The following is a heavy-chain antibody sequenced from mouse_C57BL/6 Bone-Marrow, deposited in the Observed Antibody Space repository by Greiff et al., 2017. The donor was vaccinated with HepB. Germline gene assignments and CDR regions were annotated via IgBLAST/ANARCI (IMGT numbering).Heavy chain of an antibody. J-gene: IGHJ4*01. V-gene: IGHV1-39*01. CDR2: INPNYGTT. CDR1: GYSFTDYN. CDR3: ARGRAMDY. Sequence: VQLQQPGAELVRPGSSVKLSCKASGYSFTDYNMNWVKQSNGKSLEWIGVINPNYGTTSYNQKFKGKATLTVDQSSSTAYMQLNSLTSEDSAVYYCARGRAMDYWGQGTSVTVSS.